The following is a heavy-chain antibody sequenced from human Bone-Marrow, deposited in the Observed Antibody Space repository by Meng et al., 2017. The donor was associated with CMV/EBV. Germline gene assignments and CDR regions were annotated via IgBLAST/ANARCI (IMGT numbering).Heavy chain of an antibody. D-gene: IGHD2-2*01. CDR2: IYYSGST. CDR1: GGSISSSSYY. CDR3: ASVPGYCSSTSCLNWFDP. Sequence: SETLSLTCTVSGGSISSSSYYWGWIRQPPGKGLEWIGYIYYSGSTYYNPSLKSRVTISVDTSKNQFSLKLSSVTAADTAVYYCASVPGYCSSTSCLNWFDPWGQGTLVTVSS. V-gene: IGHV4-39*07. J-gene: IGHJ5*02.